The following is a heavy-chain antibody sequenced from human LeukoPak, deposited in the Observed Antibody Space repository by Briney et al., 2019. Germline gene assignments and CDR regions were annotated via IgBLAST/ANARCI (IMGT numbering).Heavy chain of an antibody. Sequence: PSETLSLTCTFSGGSISSYYWSWIRQPPGKGLEWIGTIYYSGSTYYNPSLTSRVTISVDTSKNQFSLKLSSVTAADTAVYYCARTTMVRGTYYMDVWGKGTTVTVSS. D-gene: IGHD3-10*01. CDR2: IYYSGST. CDR3: ARTTMVRGTYYMDV. CDR1: GGSISSYY. J-gene: IGHJ6*03. V-gene: IGHV4-59*01.